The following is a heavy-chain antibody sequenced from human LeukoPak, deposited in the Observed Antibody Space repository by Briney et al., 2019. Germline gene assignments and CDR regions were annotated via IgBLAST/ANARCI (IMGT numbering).Heavy chain of an antibody. CDR2: VSPNYGS. V-gene: IGHV4-4*07. J-gene: IGHJ6*03. Sequence: SETLSLTCTVSGDSMRDFYWTWIRQSADKGLEWIARVSPNYGSAYNPALKPRLTILVDTSRSLFSLKLTSMTAADTAIFYCARTTGQGTSRSPLATYFIDVWGRGTSVTVSS. D-gene: IGHD1-26*01. CDR3: ARTTGQGTSRSPLATYFIDV. CDR1: GDSMRDFY.